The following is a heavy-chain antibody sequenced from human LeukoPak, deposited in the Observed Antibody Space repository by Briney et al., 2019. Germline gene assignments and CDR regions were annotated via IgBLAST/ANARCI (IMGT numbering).Heavy chain of an antibody. CDR3: ARLGLTSPGY. D-gene: IGHD1-14*01. Sequence: WVRQAPGKVLEWIGSIYYSGSTYYNPSLKSRVTISVDTSKNQFSLKLSSVTAADTAVYYCARLGLTSPGYWGQGTLVTVSS. J-gene: IGHJ4*02. V-gene: IGHV4-39*01. CDR2: IYYSGST.